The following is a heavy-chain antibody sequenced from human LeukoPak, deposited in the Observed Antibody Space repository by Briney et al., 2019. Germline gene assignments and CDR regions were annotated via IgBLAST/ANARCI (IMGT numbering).Heavy chain of an antibody. D-gene: IGHD2-15*01. J-gene: IGHJ4*02. CDR3: ARGPHASVVAAPFDY. V-gene: IGHV1-8*02. CDR2: MNPNSGNT. CDR1: GYTFTGYY. Sequence: GASVKVSCKASGYTFTGYYMHWVRQAPGQGLEWMGWMNPNSGNTGYAQKFQGRVTMTRNTSISTAYMEPSSLRSEDTAVYYCARGPHASVVAAPFDYWGQGTLVTVSS.